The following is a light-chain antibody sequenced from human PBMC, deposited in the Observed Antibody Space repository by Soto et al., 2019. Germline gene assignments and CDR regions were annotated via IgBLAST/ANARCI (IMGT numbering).Light chain of an antibody. CDR3: QQYNNWPWA. Sequence: ELVMAQSPATLSLSRGERATLSCRASQSVSSNLAWYQQKPGQAPRLLIYGASTRATGIPARFSGSGSGTEFTLTISSLQSEDLAVYYCQQYNNWPWAFGRGTKV. CDR2: GAS. CDR1: QSVSSN. V-gene: IGKV3-15*01. J-gene: IGKJ1*01.